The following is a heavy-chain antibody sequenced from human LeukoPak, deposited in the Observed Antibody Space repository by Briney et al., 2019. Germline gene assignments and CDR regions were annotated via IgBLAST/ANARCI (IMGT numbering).Heavy chain of an antibody. J-gene: IGHJ4*02. V-gene: IGHV4-4*07. CDR1: GGSISSYY. CDR3: AGDLRLGELSLRYYFDY. CDR2: IYTSGST. Sequence: PLETLSLTCTVSGGSISSYYWSWIRQPAGKGLEWIGRIYTSGSTNYNPSLKSRVTMSVDTSKNQFSLKLSSVTPADTAVYYCAGDLRLGELSLRYYFDYWGQGTLVTVSS. D-gene: IGHD3-16*02.